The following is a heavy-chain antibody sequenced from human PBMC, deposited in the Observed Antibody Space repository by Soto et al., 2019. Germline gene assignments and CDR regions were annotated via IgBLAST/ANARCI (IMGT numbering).Heavy chain of an antibody. CDR1: GGSISSYY. CDR2: IYYSGST. Sequence: QVQLQESGPGLVKPSETLSLTCTVSGGSISSYYWSWIRQPPGKGLEWIGYIYYSGSTNYNPSLQSRVTISVDTSKNQFSLKLSSVTAADTAVYYCARCIGSGWYLWYFDLWGRGTLVTVSS. CDR3: ARCIGSGWYLWYFDL. V-gene: IGHV4-59*01. D-gene: IGHD6-19*01. J-gene: IGHJ2*01.